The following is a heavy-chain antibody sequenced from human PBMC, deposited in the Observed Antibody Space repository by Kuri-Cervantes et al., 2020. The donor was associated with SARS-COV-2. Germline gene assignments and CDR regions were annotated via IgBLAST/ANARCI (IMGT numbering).Heavy chain of an antibody. CDR1: GGSFSGYY. V-gene: IGHV4-59*12. J-gene: IGHJ5*02. CDR3: ARAYSDWFDP. Sequence: GSLRLSCAVYGGSFSGYYWSWIRQPPGKGLEWIGYIYYSGSTNYNPSLKSRVTMSVDTSKNQFSLKLSSVTAADTAVYYCARAYSDWFDPWGQGTLVTVSS. D-gene: IGHD2-15*01. CDR2: IYYSGST.